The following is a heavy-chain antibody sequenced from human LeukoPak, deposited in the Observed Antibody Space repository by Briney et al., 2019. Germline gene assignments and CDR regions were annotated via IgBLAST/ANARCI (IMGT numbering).Heavy chain of an antibody. Sequence: SQTLSLTCTVSGVSTNIPDYYWSWIRQSPGKALEWIGNIYYSGSTNYNPSLRDRLTISLDTSRDQFSLKLTSVTAADTAVYYCARERCYSGSCHLDYWGQGTLVTVSA. CDR1: GVSTNIPDYY. CDR2: IYYSGST. V-gene: IGHV4-30-4*01. J-gene: IGHJ4*02. D-gene: IGHD2-15*01. CDR3: ARERCYSGSCHLDY.